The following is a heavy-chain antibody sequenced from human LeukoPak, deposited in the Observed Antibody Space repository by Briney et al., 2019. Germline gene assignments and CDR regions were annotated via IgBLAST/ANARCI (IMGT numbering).Heavy chain of an antibody. D-gene: IGHD2-15*01. V-gene: IGHV3-30*02. CDR2: IRYDGSNK. J-gene: IGHJ6*02. Sequence: GGSLRLSCAASGFTFSSCGMHWVRQAPGKGLEWVAFIRYDGSNKYYADSVKGRFTISRDNSKNTLYLQMNSLRAEDTAVYYCARYSPYYYYGMDVWGQGTTVTVSS. CDR1: GFTFSSCG. CDR3: ARYSPYYYYGMDV.